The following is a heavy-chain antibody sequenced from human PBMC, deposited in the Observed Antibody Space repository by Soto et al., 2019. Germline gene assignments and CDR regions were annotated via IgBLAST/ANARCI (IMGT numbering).Heavy chain of an antibody. Sequence: GASVKVSCKASGGTFSSYTISWVRQAPEQGLEWMGRIIPILGIANFAQKFQGRVTITADKSTSTAYMELSSLRSEDTAVYYCARDSAGGGYDYRFDYWGQGTLVTVSS. J-gene: IGHJ4*02. V-gene: IGHV1-69*04. D-gene: IGHD5-12*01. CDR1: GGTFSSYT. CDR2: IIPILGIA. CDR3: ARDSAGGGYDYRFDY.